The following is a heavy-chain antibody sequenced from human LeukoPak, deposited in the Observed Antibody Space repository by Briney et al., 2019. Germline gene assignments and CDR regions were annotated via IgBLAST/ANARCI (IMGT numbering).Heavy chain of an antibody. CDR3: ARPRPSGSRTNDAFDI. CDR2: IYYSGST. D-gene: IGHD1-14*01. V-gene: IGHV4-59*08. J-gene: IGHJ3*02. Sequence: ASETLSLTCTVSGASINSYYWSWIRQPPGKGLEWIGYIYYSGSTNNNPSLKSRVTISLDTSKNQFSLKLSSVTAADTAVYYCARPRPSGSRTNDAFDIWGQGTMVTVSS. CDR1: GASINSYY.